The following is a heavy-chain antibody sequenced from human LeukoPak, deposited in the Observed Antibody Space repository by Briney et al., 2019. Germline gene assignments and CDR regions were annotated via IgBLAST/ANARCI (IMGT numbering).Heavy chain of an antibody. D-gene: IGHD3-22*01. Sequence: GGSLRLSCAASGFTFSSFWMSWVRQAPGKGLEWVANIKEDGSEKYYVDSGKGRLTISRDNAKNSLYLQINSLRAEDTAVFYCARLRAAGDSNYNYFGMDVWGQGTTVTVSS. V-gene: IGHV3-7*04. CDR1: GFTFSSFW. CDR3: ARLRAAGDSNYNYFGMDV. CDR2: IKEDGSEK. J-gene: IGHJ6*02.